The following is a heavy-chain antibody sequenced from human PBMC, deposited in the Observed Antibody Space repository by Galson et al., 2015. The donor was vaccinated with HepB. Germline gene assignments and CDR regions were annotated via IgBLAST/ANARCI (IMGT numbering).Heavy chain of an antibody. J-gene: IGHJ4*02. CDR3: ARSVGWAPY. D-gene: IGHD1-26*01. Sequence: SETLSLTCAVYGGSFSGYYWSWIRQPPGKGLEWIGEINHSGSTNYNPSLKSRVTISVDTSKNQFSLKLSSVTAADTAVYYCARSVGWAPYWGQGTLVTVSS. V-gene: IGHV4-34*01. CDR1: GGSFSGYY. CDR2: INHSGST.